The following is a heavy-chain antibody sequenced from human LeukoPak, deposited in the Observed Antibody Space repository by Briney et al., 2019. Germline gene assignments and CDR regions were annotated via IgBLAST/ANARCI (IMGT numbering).Heavy chain of an antibody. D-gene: IGHD1-26*01. J-gene: IGHJ4*02. CDR1: GGSISSGGYS. V-gene: IGHV4-30-2*01. CDR2: IYHSGST. CDR3: ARGGYSGSSSTLDY. Sequence: SETLSLTCAVSGGSISSGGYSWSWIRQPPGKGLEWIGYIYHSGSTYYNPSLKSRVTISVDTSKNQFSLKLSSVTAADTAVYYCARGGYSGSSSTLDYWGQGTLVTVSS.